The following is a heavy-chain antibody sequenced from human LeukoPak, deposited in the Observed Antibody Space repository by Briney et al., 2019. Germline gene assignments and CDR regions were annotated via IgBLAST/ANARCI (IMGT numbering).Heavy chain of an antibody. D-gene: IGHD3-10*01. CDR2: ISSSSSTI. Sequence: GGSLRLSCAASGFTFSSYAMSWVRQAPGKGLEWVSYISSSSSTIYYADSVKGRFTISRDNAKNSLYLQMNSLRAEDTAVYYCARALTFGSGSSNYWGQGTLVTVSS. CDR1: GFTFSSYA. V-gene: IGHV3-48*04. CDR3: ARALTFGSGSSNY. J-gene: IGHJ4*02.